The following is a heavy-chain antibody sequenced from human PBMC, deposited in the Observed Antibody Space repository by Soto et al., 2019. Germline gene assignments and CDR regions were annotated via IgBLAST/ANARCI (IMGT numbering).Heavy chain of an antibody. Sequence: QVTLKESGPVLVKPTETLTLTCTVSGFSLSNARMGVSWIRQPPGKALEWLAHIFSNDEKSYSTSLKSRLTISKDTSKSQVVLTMTNMDPVDTATYYCARIRGAYCSGGSCYLFDPWGQGTLVTVSS. D-gene: IGHD2-15*01. J-gene: IGHJ5*02. V-gene: IGHV2-26*01. CDR2: IFSNDEK. CDR1: GFSLSNARMG. CDR3: ARIRGAYCSGGSCYLFDP.